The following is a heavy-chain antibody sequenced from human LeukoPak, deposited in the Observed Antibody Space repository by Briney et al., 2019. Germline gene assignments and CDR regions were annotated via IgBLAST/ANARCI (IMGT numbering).Heavy chain of an antibody. CDR2: IWYDGSNK. Sequence: PGGSLRLSCAASGFTFSSYGMHWVRQAPGKGLEWVAVIWYDGSNKYYADSVKGRFTISRDKSKNTLYLRMNSLRAEDTAVYYCARDSTRPDFWSGYYTGGPDYWGQGTLVTVSS. CDR1: GFTFSSYG. D-gene: IGHD3-3*01. J-gene: IGHJ4*02. CDR3: ARDSTRPDFWSGYYTGGPDY. V-gene: IGHV3-33*01.